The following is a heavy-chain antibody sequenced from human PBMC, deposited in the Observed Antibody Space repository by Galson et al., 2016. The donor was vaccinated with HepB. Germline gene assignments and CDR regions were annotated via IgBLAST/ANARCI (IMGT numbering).Heavy chain of an antibody. V-gene: IGHV3-7*04. J-gene: IGHJ4*02. CDR2: IHHDGGPR. CDR1: GFTFSSFW. D-gene: IGHD1-26*01. CDR3: ARRMLVGAGFDY. Sequence: SLRLSCAASGFTFSSFWMSWVRQAPGKGLEWVANIHHDGGPRYYGDSVKGRFTVSRDNAKNSLYLHMNSLRVDDTALYYCARRMLVGAGFDYWGQGALVTVSS.